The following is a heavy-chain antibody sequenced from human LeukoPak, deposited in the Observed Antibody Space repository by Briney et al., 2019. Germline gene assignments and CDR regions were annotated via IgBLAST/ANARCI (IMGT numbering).Heavy chain of an antibody. CDR2: IRSKAYGGTT. CDR1: GFTFGDYA. Sequence: PGGSLRLSCTASGFTFGDYAMSWFRQAPGKGLEWVGFIRSKAYGGTTEYAASVKGRFTISRDDSKSIAYLQMNSLKTEDTAVYYCTRYCSGGSCYGAFDIWGQGTMVTVSS. J-gene: IGHJ3*02. CDR3: TRYCSGGSCYGAFDI. V-gene: IGHV3-49*03. D-gene: IGHD2-15*01.